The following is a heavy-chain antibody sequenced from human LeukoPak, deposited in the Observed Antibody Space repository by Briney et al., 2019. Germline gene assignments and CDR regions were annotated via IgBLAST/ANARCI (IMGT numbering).Heavy chain of an antibody. CDR3: ARDAYFYSSDQ. D-gene: IGHD2-21*01. Sequence: GGSLRLSCVASGFTFSSHSLNWVRQAPGKGLEWLSYITSSGIIMYNAGSVKGRFTVSRDNTKNSLYLQMNSLRVEDTAVYYCARDAYFYSSDQWGRGTLVIVSS. CDR1: GFTFSSHS. V-gene: IGHV3-48*04. J-gene: IGHJ4*02. CDR2: ITSSGIIM.